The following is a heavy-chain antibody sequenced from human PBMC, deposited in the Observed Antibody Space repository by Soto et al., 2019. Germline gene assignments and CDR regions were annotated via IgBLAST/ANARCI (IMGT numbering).Heavy chain of an antibody. CDR2: FFIGGNT. CDR3: ARGGVDYYDSSGYYFSPYYFDY. J-gene: IGHJ4*02. CDR1: GGSISSSTYY. V-gene: IGHV4-39*07. Sequence: SETLSLTCTVSGGSISSSTYYWGWMRQPPGKGLEWIASFFIGGNTYYNPSLKSRVTISVDTSKNQFSLKLSSVTAADTAVYYCARGGVDYYDSSGYYFSPYYFDYWGQGTLVTVSS. D-gene: IGHD3-22*01.